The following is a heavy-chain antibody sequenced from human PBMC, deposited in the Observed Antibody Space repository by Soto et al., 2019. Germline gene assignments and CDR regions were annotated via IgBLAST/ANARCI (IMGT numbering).Heavy chain of an antibody. CDR2: ISGSGGST. D-gene: IGHD3-10*01. CDR1: EVTFSSYP. J-gene: IGHJ6*02. CDR3: VKDAPRSCV. Sequence: EVQLLESGGGLVQPGGSLRLSCAASEVTFSSYPMTWVRQAPGKGLEWVSSISGSGGSTYYADSVKGRFTISRDNYKNTLYLQMNSLRAEDTAVYYCVKDAPRSCVWGQGTTVTVSS. V-gene: IGHV3-23*01.